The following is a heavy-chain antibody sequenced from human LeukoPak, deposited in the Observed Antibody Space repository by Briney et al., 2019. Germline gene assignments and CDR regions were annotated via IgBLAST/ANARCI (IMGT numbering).Heavy chain of an antibody. D-gene: IGHD3-22*01. CDR2: INHSGST. CDR3: ARGRRELYYYDSSGPLFDY. J-gene: IGHJ4*02. CDR1: GGSFSGYY. V-gene: IGHV4-34*01. Sequence: PSETLSLTCAVYGGSFSGYYWSWIRQPPGKGLEWIGEINHSGSTNYNPSLKSRVTISVDTSKNQFSLKLSSVTAADTAVYYCARGRRELYYYDSSGPLFDYWGQGTLVTVSS.